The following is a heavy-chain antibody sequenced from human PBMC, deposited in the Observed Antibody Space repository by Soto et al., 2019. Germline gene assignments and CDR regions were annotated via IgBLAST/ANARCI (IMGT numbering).Heavy chain of an antibody. D-gene: IGHD6-6*01. J-gene: IGHJ6*02. Sequence: QVQLVESGGGVVQPGRSLRLSCAASGFTFSSYAMHWVRQAPGKGLEWVAVISYDGSNKYYADSVKGRFTISRDNSKNTLYLQMHSLRAEDTAVYYCAREGRGQLVLDYYYYGMDVWGQGTTVTVSS. CDR3: AREGRGQLVLDYYYYGMDV. V-gene: IGHV3-30-3*01. CDR1: GFTFSSYA. CDR2: ISYDGSNK.